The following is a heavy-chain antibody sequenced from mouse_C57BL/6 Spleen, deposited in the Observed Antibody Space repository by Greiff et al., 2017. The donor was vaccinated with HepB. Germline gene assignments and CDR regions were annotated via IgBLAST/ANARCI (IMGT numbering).Heavy chain of an antibody. CDR3: TGGYYLYFDG. CDR2: IDPEDGET. CDR1: GFNIKDYY. J-gene: IGHJ1*03. V-gene: IGHV14-2*01. D-gene: IGHD2-2*01. Sequence: EVQLQQSGAELVKPGASVKLSCTASGFNIKDYYMHWVKQRTEQGLEWIGRIDPEDGETNYAPKLQGTATITADPSSNTASLQLSSLTSDDTAVYYCTGGYYLYFDGWGTGTTVTVSS.